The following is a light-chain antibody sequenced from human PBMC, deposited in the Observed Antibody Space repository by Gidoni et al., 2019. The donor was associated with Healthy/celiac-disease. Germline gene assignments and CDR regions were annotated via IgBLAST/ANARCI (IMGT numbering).Light chain of an antibody. Sequence: QSVLTHPPSASGTPGQRVTISCSGSSSNIGSNTVNWYQQLPGTAPKLLIYSNNQRPSGVPDRFSGSKSGTSASLAISGLQSEDEADYYCAAWDDSLNVWVFGGGTKLTVL. CDR2: SNN. V-gene: IGLV1-44*01. J-gene: IGLJ3*02. CDR3: AAWDDSLNVWV. CDR1: SSNIGSNT.